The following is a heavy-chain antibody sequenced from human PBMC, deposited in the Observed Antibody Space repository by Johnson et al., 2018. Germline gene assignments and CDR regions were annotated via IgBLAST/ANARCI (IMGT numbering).Heavy chain of an antibody. CDR3: ARGHYDVLDAFDI. CDR2: IYYIGTT. J-gene: IGHJ3*02. CDR1: GGSIRSGDYY. Sequence: QVQLQESGPGLVQPSQALSLTCTLSGGSIRSGDYYWNWIRQPPGKGLEWIGSIYYIGTTSYSPSLTSRITISVDTPKNQFSLLLSSVTAADTAVYYCARGHYDVLDAFDIWGQGTLVTVSS. D-gene: IGHD3-22*01. V-gene: IGHV4-30-4*01.